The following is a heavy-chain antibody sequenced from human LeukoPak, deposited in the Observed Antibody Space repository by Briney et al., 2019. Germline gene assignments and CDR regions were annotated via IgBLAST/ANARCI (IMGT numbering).Heavy chain of an antibody. CDR3: ARDLGQYYDTSDNWFDP. CDR2: INSDGINT. V-gene: IGHV3-74*01. CDR1: GFTFSNYW. D-gene: IGHD3-22*01. J-gene: IGHJ5*02. Sequence: GGSLRLSCAASGFTFSNYWMHWVRQAPGKGLVWVSRINSDGINTIYADSVKGRFTISRDNAKNTMNLQMNSLRAEDTAVYYCARDLGQYYDTSDNWFDPWGQGTLVTVSS.